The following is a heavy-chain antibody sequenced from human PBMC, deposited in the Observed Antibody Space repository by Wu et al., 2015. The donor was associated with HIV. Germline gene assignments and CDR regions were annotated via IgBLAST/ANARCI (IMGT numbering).Heavy chain of an antibody. CDR3: ARGGYSSGWNTDWYFDL. CDR2: MNPNSGNT. CDR1: GYTFTSYG. D-gene: IGHD6-19*01. J-gene: IGHJ2*01. Sequence: QVQLVQSGAEVKKPGSSVKVSCEASGYTFTSYGINWVRQATGQGLEWMGWMNPNSGNTGYAQKFQGRVTMTRDTSTSTIYMELNSLTSEDTAVYYCARGGYSSGWNTDWYFDLWGRGTLVTVSS. V-gene: IGHV1-8*02.